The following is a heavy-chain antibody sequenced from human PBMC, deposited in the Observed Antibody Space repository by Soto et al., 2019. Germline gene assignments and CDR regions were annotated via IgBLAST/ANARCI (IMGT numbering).Heavy chain of an antibody. Sequence: SVKVSCKASGGTFSSYAISWVRQAPGQGLEWMGGIIPIFGTANYAQKFQGRVTITADESTSTAYMELSSLRSEDTAVYYCARVGPIVLMVYAAFDPWGQGTLVTVSS. V-gene: IGHV1-69*13. CDR2: IIPIFGTA. D-gene: IGHD2-8*01. CDR1: GGTFSSYA. J-gene: IGHJ5*02. CDR3: ARVGPIVLMVYAAFDP.